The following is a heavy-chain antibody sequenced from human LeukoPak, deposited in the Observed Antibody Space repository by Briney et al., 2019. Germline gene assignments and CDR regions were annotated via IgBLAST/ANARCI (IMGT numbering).Heavy chain of an antibody. D-gene: IGHD2-15*01. V-gene: IGHV1-3*01. CDR2: INAGNGNT. J-gene: IGHJ4*02. CDR1: GYTFTSYA. CDR3: ARDLRGGYCSGGSCYPGNY. Sequence: ASVKVSCKASGYTFTSYAMHWVRRAPGQRLEWMGWINAGNGNTKYSQKFQGRVTITRDTSASTDYMELSSLRSEDTAVYYCARDLRGGYCSGGSCYPGNYWGQGTLVTVSS.